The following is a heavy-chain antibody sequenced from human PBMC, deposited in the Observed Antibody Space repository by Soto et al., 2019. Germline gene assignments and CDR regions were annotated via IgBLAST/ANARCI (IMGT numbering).Heavy chain of an antibody. Sequence: GGSVRLSCVASGFTFSDYAVHWVRLAPSKGLEWVAMISYDGYNSYSADSVKGRFTISRDNSKNTLFLQMDSLRPDDTAIYYCARDGGFSHGFAYSFDYWGPGPLVTGSS. CDR3: ARDGGFSHGFAYSFDY. CDR1: GFTFSDYA. D-gene: IGHD2-2*03. CDR2: ISYDGYNS. J-gene: IGHJ4*01. V-gene: IGHV3-30-3*01.